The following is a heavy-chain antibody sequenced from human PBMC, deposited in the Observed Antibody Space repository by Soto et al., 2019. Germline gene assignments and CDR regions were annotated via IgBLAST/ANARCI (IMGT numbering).Heavy chain of an antibody. J-gene: IGHJ5*02. D-gene: IGHD6-13*01. CDR3: ARRSSSSQGGWFDP. Sequence: SETLSLTCTVSGGSISSYYWSWIRQPPGQGLEWIGYIYYSGSTNYNPSLKSRVTILVDTSKNQFSLKLRSVTAADTAVYYCARRSSSSQGGWFDPWGQGTLVTVSS. CDR1: GGSISSYY. V-gene: IGHV4-59*08. CDR2: IYYSGST.